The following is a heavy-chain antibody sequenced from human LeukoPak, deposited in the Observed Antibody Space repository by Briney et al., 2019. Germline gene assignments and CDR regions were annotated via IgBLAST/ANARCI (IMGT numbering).Heavy chain of an antibody. V-gene: IGHV4-4*02. J-gene: IGHJ5*02. CDR2: IYRSGDT. D-gene: IGHD1-26*01. Sequence: PSGTLSLTCAVSGGSISSSNWWSWVRQPPGKGLEWIGEIYRSGDTNYDPSLKSRVILSVDKSKNQFSLKLNSVTVADTAIYYCARGQGATVPQVGKNWFDPWGQGTRVTVSS. CDR3: ARGQGATVPQVGKNWFDP. CDR1: GGSISSSNW.